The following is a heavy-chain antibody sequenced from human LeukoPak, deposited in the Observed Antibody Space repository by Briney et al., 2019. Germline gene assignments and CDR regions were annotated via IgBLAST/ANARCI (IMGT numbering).Heavy chain of an antibody. CDR1: GYTFTSYG. J-gene: IGHJ4*02. D-gene: IGHD2-8*01. V-gene: IGHV1-18*01. CDR2: ISAYNGNT. Sequence: ASVTVSCTASGYTFTSYGISWVRQAPGQGLEWMGWISAYNGNTNYAQKLQGRVTMTTDTSTSTAYMELRSLRSDDTAVYYCARDRCTNGVCYSPPGYWGQGTLVTVSS. CDR3: ARDRCTNGVCYSPPGY.